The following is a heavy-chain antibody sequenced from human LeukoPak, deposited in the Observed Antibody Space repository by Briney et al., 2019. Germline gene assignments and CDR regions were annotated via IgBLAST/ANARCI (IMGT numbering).Heavy chain of an antibody. CDR2: INHNGNVN. D-gene: IGHD4-17*01. CDR3: ARGDYGDYAAPPDY. CDR1: GFTFSSYW. V-gene: IGHV3-7*01. Sequence: GGSLRLSCAASGFTFSSYWMNWARQAPGKGLEWVASINHNGNVNYYVDSVKGRFTISRDNAKNSLYLQMSNLRAEDTAVYYCARGDYGDYAAPPDYWGQGTLVTVSS. J-gene: IGHJ4*02.